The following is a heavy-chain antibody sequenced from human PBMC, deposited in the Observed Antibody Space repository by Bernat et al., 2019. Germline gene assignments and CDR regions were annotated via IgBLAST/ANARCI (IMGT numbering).Heavy chain of an antibody. V-gene: IGHV3-23*04. CDR3: ARGQSDDWANIQY. D-gene: IGHD3-9*01. J-gene: IGHJ4*02. CDR1: GFTFSSYP. Sequence: EVQLVESGGNLVQPGGSLRLSCTGSGFTFSSYPMNWVRQAPGKGLEWVSVIRDVGGQTFYGDSVKGRFTISRDNSRNTLYLQMNGLRAEDTAVYYCARGQSDDWANIQYWGQGTLVTVSS. CDR2: IRDVGGQT.